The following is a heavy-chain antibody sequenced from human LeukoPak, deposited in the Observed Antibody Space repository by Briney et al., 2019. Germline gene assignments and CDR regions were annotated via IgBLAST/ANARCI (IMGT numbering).Heavy chain of an antibody. CDR2: IYPGDSDT. CDR3: ARSPANKYSSSWPDY. CDR1: GYSFTTYW. D-gene: IGHD6-13*01. J-gene: IGHJ4*02. Sequence: GESLEISCKGFGYSFTTYWIGWVRQVPGKGLEWMGIIYPGDSDTRYSPSFQGQVTISADKSISTAYLQWSSLKASDTAMYYCARSPANKYSSSWPDYWGQGTLVTVSS. V-gene: IGHV5-51*01.